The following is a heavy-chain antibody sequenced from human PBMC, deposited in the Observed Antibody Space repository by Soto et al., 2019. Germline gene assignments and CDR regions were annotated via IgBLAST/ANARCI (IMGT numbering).Heavy chain of an antibody. J-gene: IGHJ6*02. D-gene: IGHD5-18*01. CDR2: IKQDGSEK. Sequence: GSLRLSCAASGFTFSSYWMSWVRQAPGKGLEWVANIKQDGSEKYYVDSVKGRFTISRDNAKNSLYLQMNSLRAEDTAVYYCARDQLLMSYGSLYYYYGMDVWGQGTTVTVSS. V-gene: IGHV3-7*03. CDR1: GFTFSSYW. CDR3: ARDQLLMSYGSLYYYYGMDV.